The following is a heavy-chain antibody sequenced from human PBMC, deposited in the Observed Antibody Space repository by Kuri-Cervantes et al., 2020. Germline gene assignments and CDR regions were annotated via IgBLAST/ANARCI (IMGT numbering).Heavy chain of an antibody. CDR3: ARGPLTSVTNAYFDY. V-gene: IGHV4-61*02. D-gene: IGHD4-17*01. CDR1: GGSISSGSYY. J-gene: IGHJ4*02. Sequence: LRLSCTVSGGSISSGSYYWSWIRQPAGKGLEWIGRIYTSGSTNYNPSLKSRVTISVDTSKNQFSLKLSSETAADTAVYYCARGPLTSVTNAYFDYWGQGTLVTVSS. CDR2: IYTSGST.